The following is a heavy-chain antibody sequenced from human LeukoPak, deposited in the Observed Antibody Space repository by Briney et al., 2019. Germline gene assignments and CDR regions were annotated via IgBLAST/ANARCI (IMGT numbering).Heavy chain of an antibody. CDR2: IYYSGST. V-gene: IGHV4-59*01. CDR3: AGRIAVAGRGVDY. J-gene: IGHJ4*02. D-gene: IGHD6-19*01. CDR1: GGSISSYY. Sequence: SETLSPTCTVSGGSISSYYWSWIRQPPGKGLEWIGYIYYSGSTNYNPSLKSRVTISVDTSKNQFSLKLSSVTAADTAVYYCAGRIAVAGRGVDYWGQGTLVTVSS.